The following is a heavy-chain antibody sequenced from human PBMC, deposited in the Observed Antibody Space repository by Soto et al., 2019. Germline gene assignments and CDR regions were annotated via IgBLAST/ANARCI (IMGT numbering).Heavy chain of an antibody. Sequence: QTLSLTCAITGDSVSSNSAGWSWVRQSPSRGLEWLGRTYYMSKWYYEYAVSVRGRITINPDTSKNQYSLQLNSVTPEDTAVYFCARGEQYSGRIFDYWGQGTLVTVS. CDR3: ARGEQYSGRIFDY. J-gene: IGHJ4*01. V-gene: IGHV6-1*01. D-gene: IGHD1-26*01. CDR1: GDSVSSNSAG. CDR2: TYYMSKWYY.